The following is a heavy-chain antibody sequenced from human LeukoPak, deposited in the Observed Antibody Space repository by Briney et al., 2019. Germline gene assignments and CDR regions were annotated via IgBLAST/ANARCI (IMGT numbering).Heavy chain of an antibody. D-gene: IGHD4-11*01. CDR1: GGSFSGYY. Sequence: SETLSLTCAVYGGSFSGYYWSWIRQPPGKGLEWIGEINHSGSTNYNPSLKSRVTISVDTSKNQFSLKLSSVTAADTAVYYCARGWRRDDYSNYYFDYWGQGTLVTVSS. V-gene: IGHV4-34*01. CDR3: ARGWRRDDYSNYYFDY. CDR2: INHSGST. J-gene: IGHJ4*02.